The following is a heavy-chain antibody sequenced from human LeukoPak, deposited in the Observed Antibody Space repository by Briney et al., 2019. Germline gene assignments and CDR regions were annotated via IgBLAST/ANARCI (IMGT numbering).Heavy chain of an antibody. D-gene: IGHD5-18*01. J-gene: IGHJ4*02. Sequence: SETLSLTCTVSGGSISSYYWSWIRQPAGKELEWIGRIYTSGSTNYNPSLESRVTMSVDTSKNQFSLKLSSVTAADTAVYYCARDMRGRYSYGYPQYFDYWGQGTLVTVSS. CDR3: ARDMRGRYSYGYPQYFDY. CDR1: GGSISSYY. CDR2: IYTSGST. V-gene: IGHV4-4*07.